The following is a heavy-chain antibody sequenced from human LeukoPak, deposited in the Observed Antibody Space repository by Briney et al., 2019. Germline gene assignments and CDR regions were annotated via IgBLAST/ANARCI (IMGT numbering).Heavy chain of an antibody. J-gene: IGHJ6*02. CDR3: AAAPGSSSWYWYYYGMDV. Sequence: SVKVSCKASGFTFTSSAMQWVRRARGQRLEWIGWIVVGSGNTNYAQKFQERVTITRDMSTSTAYMELSSLRSEDTAVYYCAAAPGSSSWYWYYYGMDVWGQGTTVTVSS. D-gene: IGHD6-13*01. CDR2: IVVGSGNT. V-gene: IGHV1-58*02. CDR1: GFTFTSSA.